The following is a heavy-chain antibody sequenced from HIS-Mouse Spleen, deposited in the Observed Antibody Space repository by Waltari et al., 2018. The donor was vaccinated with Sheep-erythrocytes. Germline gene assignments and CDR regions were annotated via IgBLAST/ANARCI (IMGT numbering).Heavy chain of an antibody. CDR3: ARVAAVTTYYFDY. CDR2: ISSSISYM. Sequence: EVQLVESGGGLVKPGGSLRLSCAASGFTFSSYSMNWVRRAPGKGLEWVSSISSSISYMYYADSVKGRFTISRDNAKNSLYLQMNSLRAEDTAVYYCARVAAVTTYYFDYWGQGTLVTVSS. V-gene: IGHV3-21*01. CDR1: GFTFSSYS. J-gene: IGHJ4*02. D-gene: IGHD4-17*01.